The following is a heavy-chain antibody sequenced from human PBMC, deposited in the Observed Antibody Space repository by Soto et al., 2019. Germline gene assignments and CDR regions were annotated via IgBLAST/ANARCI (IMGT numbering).Heavy chain of an antibody. D-gene: IGHD1-1*01. CDR3: VRGDNWNDEASDY. V-gene: IGHV3-33*01. CDR1: GFMFSNHG. CDR2: IWSDGNNR. J-gene: IGHJ4*02. Sequence: QVQLVESGGGEVQPGRSLRLSCAASGFMFSNHGMHWVRQAPGNGLEWVAVIWSDGNNRYYADSVKGRFTISRDNSKNTVYLQMNSLRAEDTAVYYCVRGDNWNDEASDYWGQGTLVTVSS.